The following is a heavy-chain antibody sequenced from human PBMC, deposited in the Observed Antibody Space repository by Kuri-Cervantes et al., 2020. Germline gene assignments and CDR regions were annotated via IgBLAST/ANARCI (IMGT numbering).Heavy chain of an antibody. CDR3: ARERRAGTPGWFDP. V-gene: IGHV3-48*04. CDR1: GFTFSSYS. CDR2: ISWKSGSI. Sequence: GESLKISCAASGFTFSSYSMNWVRQAPGKGLEWVSGISWKSGSIGYADSVKGRFTISRDNAKNTLYLQMNSLRAEDTAVYYCARERRAGTPGWFDPWGQGTLVTVSS. D-gene: IGHD6-13*01. J-gene: IGHJ5*02.